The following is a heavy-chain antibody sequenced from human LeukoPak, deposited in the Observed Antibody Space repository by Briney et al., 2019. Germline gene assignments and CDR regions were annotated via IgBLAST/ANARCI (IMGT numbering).Heavy chain of an antibody. V-gene: IGHV4-34*01. CDR3: ASRQQLRGSGYSR. CDR2: INHSGST. Sequence: SETLSLTCAVYGGSFSGYCWSWIRQPPGKGLEWIGEINHSGSTNYNPSLKSRVTISVDTSKNQFSLKLSSVTAADTAVYYCASRQQLRGSGYSRWGQGTLVTVSS. D-gene: IGHD3-22*01. J-gene: IGHJ4*02. CDR1: GGSFSGYC.